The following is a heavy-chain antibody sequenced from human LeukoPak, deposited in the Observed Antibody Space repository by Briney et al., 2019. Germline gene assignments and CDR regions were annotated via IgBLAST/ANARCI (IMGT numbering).Heavy chain of an antibody. V-gene: IGHV5-51*01. CDR2: IYPADSDT. D-gene: IGHD3-9*01. CDR3: ARPSKIRYFDSLDY. Sequence: GESLKISCKGSGYSFTSYWIAWVRHIPGKGLDWMGIIYPADSDTRYSPSFQGQVTISADNSISTAYLQWSSLKASDTAMYYCARPSKIRYFDSLDYWGQGTLVTVSS. J-gene: IGHJ4*02. CDR1: GYSFTSYW.